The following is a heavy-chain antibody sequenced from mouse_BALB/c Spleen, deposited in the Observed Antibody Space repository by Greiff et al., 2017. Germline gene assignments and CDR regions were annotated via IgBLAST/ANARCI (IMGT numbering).Heavy chain of an antibody. CDR1: GYTFTDYN. CDR3: ARGYGSSYWYFDV. V-gene: IGHV1S29*02. D-gene: IGHD1-1*01. CDR2: IYPYNGGT. Sequence: EVQRVESGPELVKPGASVKISCKASGYTFTDYNMHWVKQSHGKSLEWIGYIYPYNGGTGYNQKFKSKATLTVDNSSSTAYMELRSLTSEDSAVYYCARGYGSSYWYFDVWGAGTTVTVSS. J-gene: IGHJ1*01.